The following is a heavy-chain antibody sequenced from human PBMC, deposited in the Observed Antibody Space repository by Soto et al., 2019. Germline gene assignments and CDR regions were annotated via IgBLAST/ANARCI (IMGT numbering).Heavy chain of an antibody. CDR2: IYYSGST. V-gene: IGHV4-30-4*01. CDR1: GGSISSGDYY. Sequence: QVQLQESGPGLVKPSQTLSLTCTVSGGSISSGDYYWSWIRQPPGKGLEWIGYIYYSGSTYYNPSRKSRITISADTSKNQFSLKLSSVTAADTAVYYWVRVGVVVVAARIDPWGQGTLVTVSS. CDR3: VRVGVVVVAARIDP. D-gene: IGHD2-15*01. J-gene: IGHJ5*02.